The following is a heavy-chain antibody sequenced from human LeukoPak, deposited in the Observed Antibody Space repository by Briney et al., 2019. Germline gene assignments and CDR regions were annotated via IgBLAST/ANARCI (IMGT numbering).Heavy chain of an antibody. J-gene: IGHJ3*02. CDR2: IYHSGST. Sequence: PSQTLSLTCTVSGGSISSGDYYWSWIRQPPGKGLEWIGYIYHSGSTYYNPSLKSRVTISVDRSKNQFSLKLSSVTAADTAVYYCARGVEMGGGAFDIWGQGTMVTVSS. V-gene: IGHV4-30-2*01. CDR1: GGSISSGDYY. D-gene: IGHD4-23*01. CDR3: ARGVEMGGGAFDI.